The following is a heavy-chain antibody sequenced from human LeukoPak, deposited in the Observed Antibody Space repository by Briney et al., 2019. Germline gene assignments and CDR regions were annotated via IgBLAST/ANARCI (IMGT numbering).Heavy chain of an antibody. D-gene: IGHD2-2*01. V-gene: IGHV1-2*02. CDR3: ARTRLGYCSSTSCRYYYYYYYMDV. J-gene: IGHJ6*03. CDR2: INPNSGDT. CDR1: GYTFTDYY. Sequence: ASVKVSCRASGYTFTDYYMHWVRQAPGQGLEWMGWINPNSGDTDYAQNFQGRVIMTRDTSISTAYMELSSLRSEDTAVYYCARTRLGYCSSTSCRYYYYYYYMDVWGKGTTVTVSS.